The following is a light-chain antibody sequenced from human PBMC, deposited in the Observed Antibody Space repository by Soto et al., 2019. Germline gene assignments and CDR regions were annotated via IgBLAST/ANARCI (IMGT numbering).Light chain of an antibody. V-gene: IGLV2-14*03. CDR2: EVS. CDR3: SSYTTSSTRV. CDR1: SSDVGAYDF. J-gene: IGLJ1*01. Sequence: QSVLTQPASVSGSPGQSIAISCTGTSSDVGAYDFVSWYQQHPDKAPKLMIYEVSHRPSGVSYRFSGSKSVKTATLTISGLQAVDEADYYSSSYTTSSTRVFGTGTKVTVL.